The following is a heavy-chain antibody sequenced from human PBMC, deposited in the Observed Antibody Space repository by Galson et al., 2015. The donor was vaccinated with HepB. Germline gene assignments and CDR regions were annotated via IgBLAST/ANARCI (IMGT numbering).Heavy chain of an antibody. CDR2: FDPEDGET. Sequence: SVKVSCKVSGYTLTELSMHWVRQAPGKGLEWMGGFDPEDGETIYAQKFQGRVTMTEDTSTDTAYMELSSLRSEDTAVYYCATGIYDYSSGWYHAFDIWGQGTMVTVSS. V-gene: IGHV1-24*01. D-gene: IGHD6-19*01. CDR1: GYTLTELS. J-gene: IGHJ3*02. CDR3: ATGIYDYSSGWYHAFDI.